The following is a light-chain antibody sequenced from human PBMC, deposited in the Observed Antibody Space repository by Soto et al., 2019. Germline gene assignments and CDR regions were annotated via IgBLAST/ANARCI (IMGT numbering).Light chain of an antibody. CDR2: DTS. J-gene: IGKJ5*01. V-gene: IGKV3-20*01. CDR3: QQYGTSEII. Sequence: EILLTQSQANLSVSPGARATLSCRASQSLANSFIAWYQQKPGQAPRLLIYDTSSRASGIPDRFSGSGSGTDFTLTISRLETEDFAVFYCQQYGTSEIIFGQGTRVEIK. CDR1: QSLANSF.